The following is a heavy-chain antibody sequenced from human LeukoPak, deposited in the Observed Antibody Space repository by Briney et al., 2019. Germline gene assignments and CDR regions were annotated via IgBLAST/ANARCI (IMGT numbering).Heavy chain of an antibody. CDR2: VYYSGRT. Sequence: TSETLSLTCTVSGGSISVNTYYCAWIRQPPGRGLEWIGSVYYSGRTDYNPSLKSRVTISVDTSENQLSLSLNSVTAADTAVYYCARYSYGFDYWGQGTLVTVSS. CDR3: ARYSYGFDY. V-gene: IGHV4-39*01. J-gene: IGHJ4*02. D-gene: IGHD5-18*01. CDR1: GGSISVNTYY.